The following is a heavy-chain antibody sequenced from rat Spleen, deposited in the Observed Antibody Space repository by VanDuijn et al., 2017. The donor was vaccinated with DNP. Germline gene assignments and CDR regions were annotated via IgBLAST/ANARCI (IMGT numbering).Heavy chain of an antibody. D-gene: IGHD1-12*03. CDR2: ITYDGGGI. Sequence: EVRLVESGGGLVQPGGSLKLSCTASGFTFSDYYMAWVRQAPTKGLEWVTYITYDGGGIYYLDSVKGRFTISRDDAKDTLYLQMNSLRSEDTATYYCAREGDYYDGYGDALDAWGQGTSVTVSS. J-gene: IGHJ4*01. CDR1: GFTFSDYY. CDR3: AREGDYYDGYGDALDA. V-gene: IGHV5-20*01.